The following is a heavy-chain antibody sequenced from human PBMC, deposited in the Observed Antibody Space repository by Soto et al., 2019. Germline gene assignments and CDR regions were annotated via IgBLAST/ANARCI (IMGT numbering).Heavy chain of an antibody. D-gene: IGHD3-3*01. CDR2: INPSGGST. Sequence: ASVKVSCKASGYTFTSYYMHWVRQAPGEGLEWMGIINPSGGSTSYAQKFQGRVTMTRDTSTSTVYMELSSLRSEDTAVYYCASNYTVFGVVWQHWGQGTLVTVSS. CDR1: GYTFTSYY. J-gene: IGHJ1*01. CDR3: ASNYTVFGVVWQH. V-gene: IGHV1-46*01.